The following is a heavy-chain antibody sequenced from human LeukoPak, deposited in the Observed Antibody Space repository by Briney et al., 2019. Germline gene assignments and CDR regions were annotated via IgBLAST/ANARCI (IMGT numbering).Heavy chain of an antibody. CDR2: IYTSGST. CDR1: GGSISSYY. Sequence: SETLSLTCTVSGGSISSYYWSWIRQPAGKGLEWIGRIYTSGSTNYNPSLKSRVTMSVDTSKNQFSLKLSSVTAADTAVYYCARSHPEYCGGDCYSDLFGYWGQGTLVTVSS. CDR3: ARSHPEYCGGDCYSDLFGY. D-gene: IGHD2-21*02. J-gene: IGHJ4*02. V-gene: IGHV4-4*07.